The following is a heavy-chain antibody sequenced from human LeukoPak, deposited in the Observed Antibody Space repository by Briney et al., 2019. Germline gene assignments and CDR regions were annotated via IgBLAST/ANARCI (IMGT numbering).Heavy chain of an antibody. V-gene: IGHV1-2*02. CDR2: INPKTGGT. Sequence: GASVKVSCKASGYPFAGYFIHWVRQAPGQGLEWMGWINPKTGGTNYARKFQGRVTMNRDTSVNTVYMELSRLTSDDTAVYYCARVGGPRGPQDYYYGMDVWGQGTTVIVSS. CDR1: GYPFAGYF. CDR3: ARVGGPRGPQDYYYGMDV. D-gene: IGHD3-16*01. J-gene: IGHJ6*02.